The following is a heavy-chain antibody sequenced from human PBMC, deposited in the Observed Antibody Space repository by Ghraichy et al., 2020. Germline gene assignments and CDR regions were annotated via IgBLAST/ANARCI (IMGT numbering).Heavy chain of an antibody. Sequence: ASVKVSCKASGYNFRTYALHWVRQDPGQRLEWMGWINPGKGDTKYSQTLQDRFTITTDTSANIAYMILNTLRTEDTAVYFCAKDAALVIGDPGWYYFYLRSRGTHATVSS. CDR1: GYNFRTYA. CDR2: INPGKGDT. V-gene: IGHV1-3*01. D-gene: IGHD2-15*01. CDR3: AKDAALVIGDPGWYYFYL. J-gene: IGHJ2*01.